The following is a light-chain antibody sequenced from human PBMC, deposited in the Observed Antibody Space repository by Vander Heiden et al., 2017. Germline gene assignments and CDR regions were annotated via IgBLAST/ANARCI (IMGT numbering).Light chain of an antibody. V-gene: IGKV3-20*01. Sequence: TVFTQSPATLPLSPGERAPLPSRAIQTFSSSYLGWLQQRPGQPPRLLIFGTDRRVTGIPDRLSGSGSETDFTLTISRLEPEDFAVYYCHQYGSTPWTFGQGTKLEMK. CDR2: GTD. CDR3: HQYGSTPWT. J-gene: IGKJ1*01. CDR1: QTFSSSY.